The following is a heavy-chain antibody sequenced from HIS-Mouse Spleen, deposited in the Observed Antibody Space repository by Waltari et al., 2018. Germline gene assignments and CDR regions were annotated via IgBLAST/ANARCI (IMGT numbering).Heavy chain of an antibody. CDR2: IYYSGST. CDR1: GGSLSSSSYY. V-gene: IGHV4-39*07. J-gene: IGHJ4*02. CDR3: ARDLLRNLEPYYFDY. D-gene: IGHD1-26*01. Sequence: QLQLQESGPGLVKPSETLSLTCTVPGGSLSSSSYYWGWIRQPPGKGLEWIGSIYYSGSTYYNPSLKSRVTISVDTSKNQFSLKLSSVTAADTAVYYCARDLLRNLEPYYFDYWGQGTLVTVSS.